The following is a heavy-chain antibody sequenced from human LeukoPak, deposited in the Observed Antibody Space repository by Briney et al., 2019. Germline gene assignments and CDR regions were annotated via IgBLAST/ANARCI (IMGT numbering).Heavy chain of an antibody. CDR2: ISGSGGST. Sequence: ETLSLTCTVSGGSISSYYWSWVRQAPGKGLEWVSAISGSGGSTYYADSVKGRFTISRDNSKNTLYLQMNSLRAEDTAVYYCAKDYDSSGYFDYWGQGTLVTVSS. V-gene: IGHV3-23*01. D-gene: IGHD3-22*01. CDR1: GGSISSYY. CDR3: AKDYDSSGYFDY. J-gene: IGHJ4*02.